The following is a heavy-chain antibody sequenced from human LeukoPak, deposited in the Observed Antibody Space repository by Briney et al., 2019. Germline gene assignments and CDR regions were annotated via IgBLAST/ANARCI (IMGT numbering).Heavy chain of an antibody. J-gene: IGHJ4*02. Sequence: ASVKLSCKASGYTFTSYDVNWVRQATGQGLERKGWVNPNSGHTGGAQKFQGRGTMTTNTTISTAYTVLRRLKTVDTAVNSCAQGAPGSYCSGGSCPYFDYWGQGTLVSVSP. D-gene: IGHD2-15*01. CDR2: VNPNSGHT. V-gene: IGHV1-8*01. CDR1: GYTFTSYD. CDR3: AQGAPGSYCSGGSCPYFDY.